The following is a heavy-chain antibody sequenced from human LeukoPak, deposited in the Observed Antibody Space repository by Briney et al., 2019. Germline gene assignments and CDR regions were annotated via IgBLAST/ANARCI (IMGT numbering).Heavy chain of an antibody. CDR3: ARDLGSGSSSWRYFDY. V-gene: IGHV4-4*07. Sequence: SETLSLTCTVSGGSISSYYWTWIRQPAGKGLEWIGRIYASGSTNYNPSLKSRVTMSVDTSKNQFSPKLSSVTAADTAVYYCARDLGSGSSSWRYFDYWGQGTLVTVSS. CDR2: IYASGST. D-gene: IGHD6-13*01. CDR1: GGSISSYY. J-gene: IGHJ4*02.